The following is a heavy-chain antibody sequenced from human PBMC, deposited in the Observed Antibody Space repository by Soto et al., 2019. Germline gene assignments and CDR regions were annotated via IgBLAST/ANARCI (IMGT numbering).Heavy chain of an antibody. V-gene: IGHV1-18*04. D-gene: IGHD2-2*01. Sequence: QVQLVQSGAEVKKPGASVKVSCKASGYTFISHGITWVRQAPGQVPERMGWISGKNVNTNYAQKLQGRVIMTTDTSKNTGYMEVRSLRSDDTAVYYCARVTSSIVVVPDYGMDVWGKGTAVTVTP. CDR1: GYTFISHG. J-gene: IGHJ6*04. CDR3: ARVTSSIVVVPDYGMDV. CDR2: ISGKNVNT.